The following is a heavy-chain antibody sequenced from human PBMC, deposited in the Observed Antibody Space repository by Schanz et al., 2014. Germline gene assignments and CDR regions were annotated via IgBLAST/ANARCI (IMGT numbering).Heavy chain of an antibody. CDR3: AKDLAAVGVFDY. Sequence: QVQLVQSGAEVKKPGASVKVSCKASGYTFTSDSMHWVRQAPGQGLEWMGWISPYNGNTNYAQKLQGRVTMTRNTSMSTAYIELHILTSEDTAIYYCAKDLAAVGVFDYWGQGSLVTVSP. D-gene: IGHD6-13*01. J-gene: IGHJ4*02. V-gene: IGHV1-8*02. CDR1: GYTFTSDS. CDR2: ISPYNGNT.